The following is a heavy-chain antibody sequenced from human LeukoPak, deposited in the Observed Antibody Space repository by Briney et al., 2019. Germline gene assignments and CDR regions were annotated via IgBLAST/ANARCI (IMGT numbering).Heavy chain of an antibody. V-gene: IGHV4-39*01. D-gene: IGHD4-17*01. CDR2: IYYSGST. J-gene: IGHJ4*02. CDR1: GGSISSSSYY. CDR3: ARPYGAAGLD. Sequence: SGTLSLTCTVSGGSISSSSYYWGWIRQPPGKGLEWIGSIYYSGSTYYNPSLKSRVTISVDTSKNQFSLKLCSVTAADTAVYYCARPYGAAGLDWGQGTLVTVSS.